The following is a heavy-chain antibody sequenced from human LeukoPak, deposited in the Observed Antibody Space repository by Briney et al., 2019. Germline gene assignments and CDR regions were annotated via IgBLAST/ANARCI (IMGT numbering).Heavy chain of an antibody. CDR3: ATXXXXXXXXXILEYYFDY. CDR2: FDPEDGET. J-gene: IGHJ4*02. CDR1: GYTLTELS. Sequence: GASVKVSCKVSGYTLTELSMHWVRQAPGKGLEWMGGFDPEDGETIYAQKFQGRVTMTEDTSTDTAYMELSSLRSEDTAVYYCATXXXXXXXXXILEYYFDYWGQGTLVTVSS. V-gene: IGHV1-24*01.